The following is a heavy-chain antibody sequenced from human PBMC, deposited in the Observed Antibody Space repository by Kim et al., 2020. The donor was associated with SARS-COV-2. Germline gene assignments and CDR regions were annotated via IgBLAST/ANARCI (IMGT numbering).Heavy chain of an antibody. V-gene: IGHV4-31*02. D-gene: IGHD1-26*01. CDR3: AREGSRNSGGYSGFDP. Sequence: SLKSRVTISVDTSKNQFSLKLSSVTAADTAVYYCAREGSRNSGGYSGFDPWGQGTLVTVSS. J-gene: IGHJ5*02.